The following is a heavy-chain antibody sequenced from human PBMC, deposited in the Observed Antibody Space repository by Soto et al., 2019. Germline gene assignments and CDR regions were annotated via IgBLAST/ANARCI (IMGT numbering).Heavy chain of an antibody. Sequence: QITLKESGPPLVKPTQTLMLTCTFSGFSLTTSGVGVAWIRQPPGKALEWLAVIYWDDDKRYSPSLKTRLTITNDTSKSRVVRTMINMDPVDTATYYCARTHDYGDYGPFDYWGQGSLVTVSS. J-gene: IGHJ4*02. CDR3: ARTHDYGDYGPFDY. D-gene: IGHD4-17*01. CDR1: GFSLTTSGVG. V-gene: IGHV2-5*02. CDR2: IYWDDDK.